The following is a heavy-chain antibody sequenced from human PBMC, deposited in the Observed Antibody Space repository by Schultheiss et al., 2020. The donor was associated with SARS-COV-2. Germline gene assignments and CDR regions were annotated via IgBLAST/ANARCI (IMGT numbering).Heavy chain of an antibody. V-gene: IGHV3-30*02. CDR1: GFTFSSYA. Sequence: GGSLRLSCAASGFTFSSYAMHWVRQAPGKGLEWVAVIRYDGSNKYYADSVKGRFTISRDTSKNTLYLQMNSLRGEDTALYYCAKGVYGDFPYYFDYWGQGTLVTVSS. D-gene: IGHD4-17*01. CDR2: IRYDGSNK. CDR3: AKGVYGDFPYYFDY. J-gene: IGHJ4*02.